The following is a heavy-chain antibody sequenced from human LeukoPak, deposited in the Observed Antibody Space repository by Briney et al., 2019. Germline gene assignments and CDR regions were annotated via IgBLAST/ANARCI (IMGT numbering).Heavy chain of an antibody. J-gene: IGHJ4*02. CDR1: GFTFSTYA. CDR3: ARDRACDGDY. Sequence: QTGGSLRLSCAASGFTFSTYAMRWVRQAPGKGLEYVSSITSNADNTSYPYSVKGRFTNSRDNSKDTLYLQMGSLRPDDMGVYYCARDRACDGDYWGQGTLVTVSS. D-gene: IGHD2-21*01. V-gene: IGHV3-64*01. CDR2: ITSNADNT.